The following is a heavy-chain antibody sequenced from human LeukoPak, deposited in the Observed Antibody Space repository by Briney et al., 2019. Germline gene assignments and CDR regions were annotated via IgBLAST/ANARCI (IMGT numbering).Heavy chain of an antibody. CDR1: GGSFSGYY. J-gene: IGHJ4*02. V-gene: IGHV4-34*01. CDR3: ARDRGTWNDDGFDY. CDR2: INHSGST. Sequence: SGTLSLTCAVYGGSFSGYYWSWIRQPPGKGLEWIGEINHSGSTNYNPSLKSRVTISVDKSNNQFSLKLSSVTAADTAVYYCARDRGTWNDDGFDYWGQGTLVTVSS. D-gene: IGHD1-1*01.